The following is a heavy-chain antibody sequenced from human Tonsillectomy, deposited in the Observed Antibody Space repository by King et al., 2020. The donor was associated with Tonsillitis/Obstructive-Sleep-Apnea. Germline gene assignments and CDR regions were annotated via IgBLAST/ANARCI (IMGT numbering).Heavy chain of an antibody. CDR3: ARVIVVVPAAMKRAFDI. V-gene: IGHV4-31*03. D-gene: IGHD2-2*01. CDR1: GGSISSGGYY. CDR2: IYYSGST. J-gene: IGHJ3*02. Sequence: VQLQESGPGLVKPSQTLSLTCTVSGGSISSGGYYWSWIRQHPGKGLEWIGYIYYSGSTYYNPPLKSRVTISVDTSKNQFSLKLSSVTAADTAVYYCARVIVVVPAAMKRAFDIWGQGTMVTVSS.